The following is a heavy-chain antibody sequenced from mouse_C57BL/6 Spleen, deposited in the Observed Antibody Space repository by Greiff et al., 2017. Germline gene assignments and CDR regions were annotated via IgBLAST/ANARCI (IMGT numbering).Heavy chain of an antibody. V-gene: IGHV1-64*01. CDR3: ARRPGRDYSMDD. D-gene: IGHD3-3*01. Sequence: VQLQQPGAELVKPGASVKLSCKASGYTFTSYWMHWVKQRPGQGLEWIGMIHPNSGSTNYNEKFKSKATLTVDKSSSTAYMQLSSLTSEDSAVYDGARRPGRDYSMDDWGQGTSVTVSS. CDR1: GYTFTSYW. J-gene: IGHJ4*01. CDR2: IHPNSGST.